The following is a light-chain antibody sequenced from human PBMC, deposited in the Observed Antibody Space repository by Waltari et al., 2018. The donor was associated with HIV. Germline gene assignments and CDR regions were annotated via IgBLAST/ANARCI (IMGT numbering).Light chain of an antibody. CDR3: TSYVDNYVVF. V-gene: IGLV2-8*01. CDR2: EVT. CDR1: SNDVGAYDY. Sequence: QSALTQPPSASGSPGQSVTISCTGTSNDVGAYDYVSWYQQHPGRAPKLLIYEVTKRPSGAPDRFSGSKSGNTASLTVSGLQAEDDGHYYCTSYVDNYVVFFGGGTKLTVL. J-gene: IGLJ2*01.